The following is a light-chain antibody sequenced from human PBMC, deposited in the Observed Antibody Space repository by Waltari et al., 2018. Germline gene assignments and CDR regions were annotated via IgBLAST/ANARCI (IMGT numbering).Light chain of an antibody. V-gene: IGLV2-14*01. CDR3: ASYTSSGTLI. J-gene: IGLJ2*01. CDR1: SSDVGGYNL. CDR2: DVY. Sequence: QSALTQPASVSGSPGQSLTISCTGTSSDVGGYNLVSWYQQHPGKAPNLMIYDVYKRPSGVFNRFSGSKSDNTASLTISGLQAEDEADYYCASYTSSGTLIFGGGTKVTVL.